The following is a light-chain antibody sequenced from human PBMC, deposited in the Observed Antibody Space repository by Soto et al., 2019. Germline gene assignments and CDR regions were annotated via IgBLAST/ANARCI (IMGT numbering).Light chain of an antibody. V-gene: IGKV1-12*01. Sequence: DIQMTQSPSSVSASVGDRVSITCRASQDISKWVAWYRQRPGKAPDLLINAAYTLHTGVPTRFIGGGSGTNFTLTISGLQPEDFATYYCQQTHGFPYTFGTGTRLDIK. J-gene: IGKJ2*01. CDR1: QDISKW. CDR3: QQTHGFPYT. CDR2: AAY.